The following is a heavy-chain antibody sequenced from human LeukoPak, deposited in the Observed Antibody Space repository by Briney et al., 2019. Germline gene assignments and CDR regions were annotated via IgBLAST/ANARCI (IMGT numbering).Heavy chain of an antibody. Sequence: GGSLRLSCAASGFTFSSYWMSWVRQAPGKGVEWVANIKQDGREKYYVDCVKGRFTISRDKAKNSLYLQMNSLRAEDTAVYYCASLVAHANDYWGQGTLVTVSS. V-gene: IGHV3-7*01. CDR3: ASLVAHANDY. J-gene: IGHJ4*02. D-gene: IGHD2-8*02. CDR1: GFTFSSYW. CDR2: IKQDGREK.